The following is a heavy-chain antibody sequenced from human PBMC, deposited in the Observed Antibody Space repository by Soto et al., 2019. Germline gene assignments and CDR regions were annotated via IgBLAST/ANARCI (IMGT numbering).Heavy chain of an antibody. Sequence: GGSLRLSCAASGFTFSSYAMSWVRQAPGKGLEWVSAISGSGGSTYYADSVKGRFTISRDNSKNTLYLQMNSLRAEDTAFYYCATTSSSSKRAAFDVWGQGTMVTVSS. CDR1: GFTFSSYA. D-gene: IGHD6-13*01. CDR2: ISGSGGST. J-gene: IGHJ3*01. CDR3: ATTSSSSKRAAFDV. V-gene: IGHV3-23*01.